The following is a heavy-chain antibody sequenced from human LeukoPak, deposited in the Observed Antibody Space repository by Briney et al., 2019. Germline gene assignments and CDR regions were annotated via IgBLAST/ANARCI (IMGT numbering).Heavy chain of an antibody. J-gene: IGHJ6*02. Sequence: VSMKVSCKASGYTFTSYDINWVRQATGQGLEWMGWMNPNSGNTGYAQKFQGRVTMTRNTSISTAYMELSSLRSEDTAVYYCARGFKGYYYYYGMDVWGQGTTVTVSS. V-gene: IGHV1-8*01. CDR2: MNPNSGNT. CDR3: ARGFKGYYYYYGMDV. CDR1: GYTFTSYD.